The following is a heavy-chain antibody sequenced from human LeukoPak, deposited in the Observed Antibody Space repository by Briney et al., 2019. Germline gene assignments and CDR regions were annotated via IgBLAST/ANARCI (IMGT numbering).Heavy chain of an antibody. Sequence: SVKVSCKASGGTFSSYAISWVRQAPGQGLEWMGGIIPIFGTANYAQKFQERVTITRDMSTSTAYMELSSLRSEDTAVYYCAADPQAPKNYYYYGMDVWGQGTTVTVSS. CDR3: AADPQAPKNYYYYGMDV. CDR1: GGTFSSYA. V-gene: IGHV1-69*05. CDR2: IIPIFGTA. J-gene: IGHJ6*02.